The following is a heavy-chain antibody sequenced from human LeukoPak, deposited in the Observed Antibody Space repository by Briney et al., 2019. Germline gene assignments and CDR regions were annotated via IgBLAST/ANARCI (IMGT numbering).Heavy chain of an antibody. CDR2: INANGGST. J-gene: IGHJ4*02. V-gene: IGHV1-46*01. CDR1: GYTFTSYY. CDR3: ATIAAAGTDFDY. Sequence: ASVKVSCKASGYTFTSYYIHWVRQAPGQGLEWMGIINANGGSTSYAQKFQGRVTMTRDTSTSTVYMEMSSLRSEDTAVYYCATIAAAGTDFDYWGQGTLVTVSS. D-gene: IGHD6-13*01.